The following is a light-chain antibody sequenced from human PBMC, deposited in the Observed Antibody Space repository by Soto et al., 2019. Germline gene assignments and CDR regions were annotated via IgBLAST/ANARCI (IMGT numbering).Light chain of an antibody. V-gene: IGKV1-39*01. J-gene: IGKJ2*01. Sequence: DIQMTQSPSSLSASVGDRVTITCRASQSISSYLNWYQQKPGKAPKLLIYAASSLQSGVPSRFSGSGSGTDFTLTISSPQPEDFATYYCQQSYSTLGYTFGQGTKLEIK. CDR2: AAS. CDR1: QSISSY. CDR3: QQSYSTLGYT.